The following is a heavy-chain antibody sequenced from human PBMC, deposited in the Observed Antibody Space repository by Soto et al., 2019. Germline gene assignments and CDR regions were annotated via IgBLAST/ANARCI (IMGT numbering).Heavy chain of an antibody. D-gene: IGHD1-26*01. CDR1: GFTVSSNY. J-gene: IGHJ6*02. CDR3: AREWELPNYYGMDV. V-gene: IGHV3-53*01. Sequence: GGSLRLSCAASGFTVSSNYMSWVRQAPGKGLEWVSVIYSGGSTYYSDSVKGRFTISRDNSKNTVHLQMNSLRAEDTAVYYCAREWELPNYYGMDVWGQGTTVTVSS. CDR2: IYSGGST.